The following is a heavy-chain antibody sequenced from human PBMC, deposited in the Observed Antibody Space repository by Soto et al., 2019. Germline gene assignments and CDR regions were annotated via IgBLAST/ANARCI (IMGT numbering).Heavy chain of an antibody. CDR1: GGSISSYY. CDR3: ATESPARRDFDF. J-gene: IGHJ4*02. V-gene: IGHV4-59*01. Sequence: SETLSLTCTVSGGSISSYYWSWIRQPPGKGLEWIGYIYYSGSTNYNPSLRSRVTISVDTSKNQFSLKLNSVTAADTAVYYCATESPARRDFDFWGQGTLVTVSS. CDR2: IYYSGST. D-gene: IGHD6-6*01.